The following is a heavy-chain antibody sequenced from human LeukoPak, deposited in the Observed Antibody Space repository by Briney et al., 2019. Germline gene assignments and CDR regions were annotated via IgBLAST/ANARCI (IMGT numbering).Heavy chain of an antibody. D-gene: IGHD1-26*01. V-gene: IGHV3-23*01. CDR3: AKEGSRGSYDY. CDR2: ISGSGGST. Sequence: GGSLRLSCAASGFTFSSYAMSWVRQAPGEVVEWVSAISGSGGSTYYADSVKGRFTISRDNYKNTLYLQMNSLGDEDTAVYYCAKEGSRGSYDYWGQGTLVTVSS. CDR1: GFTFSSYA. J-gene: IGHJ4*02.